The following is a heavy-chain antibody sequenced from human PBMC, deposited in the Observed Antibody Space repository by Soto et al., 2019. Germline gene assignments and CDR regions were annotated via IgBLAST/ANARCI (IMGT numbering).Heavy chain of an antibody. CDR2: IYYSGST. J-gene: IGHJ5*02. CDR1: GGSISSGGYY. D-gene: IGHD1-1*01. CDR3: AKGDLQFLNLFDP. Sequence: PSETLSLTCTVSGGSISSGGYYWSWIRQHPGKGLEWIGYIYYSGSTYYNPSLKSRVTISVDTSKNQFSLKLSSVTAADTAVYYCAKGDLQFLNLFDPWSQRTLVTGSS. V-gene: IGHV4-31*03.